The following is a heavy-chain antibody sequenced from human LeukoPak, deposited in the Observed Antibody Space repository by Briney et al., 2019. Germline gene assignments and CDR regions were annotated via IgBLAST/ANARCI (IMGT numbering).Heavy chain of an antibody. CDR1: GFIFGHYR. Sequence: PGGSLRLSCAASGFIFGHYRMSWVRQAPGKGLEWVANIKEDGTMKFYADSVKGRFTISRDNVKKSLLLQMNSLRAEDMAVYYCARRRVAKDLWGQGTLVTVSS. D-gene: IGHD2-21*01. V-gene: IGHV3-7*01. CDR2: IKEDGTMK. CDR3: ARRRVAKDL. J-gene: IGHJ4*02.